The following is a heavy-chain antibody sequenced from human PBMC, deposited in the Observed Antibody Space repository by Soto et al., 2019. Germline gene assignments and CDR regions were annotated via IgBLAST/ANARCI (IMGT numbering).Heavy chain of an antibody. CDR1: GISFSKYW. J-gene: IGHJ4*01. V-gene: IGHV3-7*04. CDR2: IKQDGRET. Sequence: EVQLMESGGDLVQTGGSLRLSCTASGISFSKYWMSWVRQAPGKGLEWVANIKQDGRETNYVDSVEGRFTISRDNAKNSLYLQMTNLRAEDTAVYYCARDRGWNVADYWGHGTLVTVSS. CDR3: ARDRGWNVADY. D-gene: IGHD3-10*01.